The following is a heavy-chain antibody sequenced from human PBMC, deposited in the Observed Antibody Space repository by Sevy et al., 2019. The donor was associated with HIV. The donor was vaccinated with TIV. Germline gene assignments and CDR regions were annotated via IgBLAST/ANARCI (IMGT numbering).Heavy chain of an antibody. CDR3: ARELWPGDY. J-gene: IGHJ4*02. CDR1: GLPFTDYF. D-gene: IGHD2-21*01. V-gene: IGHV3-7*01. Sequence: GGSLRLSCAVSGLPFTDYFMGWVRQAPGKGLEWVADVNQDGSQKYYVDSVRGRFTISRDNAKNSVYLQMNRLRLDDTAVYYCARELWPGDYWGQGSLVNVSS. CDR2: VNQDGSQK.